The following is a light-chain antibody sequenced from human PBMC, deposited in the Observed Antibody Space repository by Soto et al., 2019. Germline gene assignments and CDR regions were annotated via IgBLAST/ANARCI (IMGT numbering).Light chain of an antibody. J-gene: IGKJ1*01. V-gene: IGKV3-15*01. CDR1: QSVRSN. CDR2: DVS. CDR3: QQHKNWPGQA. Sequence: EIVMTQSPATLSVSPGERATLSCRASQSVRSNFAWYQQKPGQAPRLLIYDVSTRANGVPARFSGSGSGAEYTLAISSLQSEDFAVYYCQQHKNWPGQAFGQGTKVEIK.